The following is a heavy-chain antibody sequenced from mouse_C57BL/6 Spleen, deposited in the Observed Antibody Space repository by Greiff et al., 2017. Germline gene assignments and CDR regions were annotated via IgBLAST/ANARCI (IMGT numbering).Heavy chain of an antibody. CDR1: GFNINDYY. J-gene: IGHJ2*01. D-gene: IGHD2-13*01. V-gene: IGHV14-2*01. Sequence: EVKLVESGAELVKPGASVKLSCTASGFNINDYYMHWVKQRTEQGLEWIGRIDPEDGETKYAPKFQGKATITADTSSNTAYLQRSSLTSEDTAVYYWARSNGDSSVGDWGQGTTLTVAS. CDR2: IDPEDGET. CDR3: ARSNGDSSVGD.